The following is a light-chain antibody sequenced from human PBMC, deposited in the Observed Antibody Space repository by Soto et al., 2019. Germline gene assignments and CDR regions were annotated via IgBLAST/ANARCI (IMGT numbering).Light chain of an antibody. J-gene: IGKJ4*01. V-gene: IGKV1-5*03. CDR2: RAS. CDR1: QSISNS. Sequence: DIQMTQSPSTRSASVGDRVTMTCRASQSISNSLAWYQQQPGKAPKLLIYRASASQSGVPSRFSGSGSGTEFTLTIDSLQPDDFATFYCQQYSTYPLTFGGGTKVDIK. CDR3: QQYSTYPLT.